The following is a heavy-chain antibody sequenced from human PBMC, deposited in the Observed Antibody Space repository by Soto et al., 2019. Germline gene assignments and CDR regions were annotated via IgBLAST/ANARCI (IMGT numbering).Heavy chain of an antibody. V-gene: IGHV4-59*08. CDR2: IYYSGST. J-gene: IGHJ4*02. D-gene: IGHD5-18*01. CDR3: ARLGEDSYGLIDY. Sequence: QVQLQESGPGLVKPSETLSLTCTVSGGSISSYYWSWIRQPPGKGLEWIGYIYYSGSTNYNPSLKSRVTISVDTSKNQFSLKLSSVTAADTAVYYCARLGEDSYGLIDYWGQGTLVTVSS. CDR1: GGSISSYY.